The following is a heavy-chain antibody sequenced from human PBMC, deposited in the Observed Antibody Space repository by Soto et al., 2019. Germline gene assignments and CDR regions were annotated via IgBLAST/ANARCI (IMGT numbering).Heavy chain of an antibody. V-gene: IGHV1-69*12. J-gene: IGHJ4*02. D-gene: IGHD3-10*01. CDR1: GGTFSSYA. Sequence: QVQLVQSGAEVKKPGSSVKVSCKASGGTFSSYAISWVRQAPGQGLEWMGGIIPIFGTANYAQKFQGRVTITADESTSTGYMELSSLRSEDTAVYYCARVLLWFGDLHYYFDYWGQGTLVTVSS. CDR3: ARVLLWFGDLHYYFDY. CDR2: IIPIFGTA.